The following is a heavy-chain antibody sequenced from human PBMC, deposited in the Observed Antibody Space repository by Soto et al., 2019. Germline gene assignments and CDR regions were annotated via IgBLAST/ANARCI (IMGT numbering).Heavy chain of an antibody. CDR3: ARDHLTRHTSGSLYYYGMDV. J-gene: IGHJ6*02. V-gene: IGHV4-59*12. CDR2: IYHSGST. Sequence: SETLSLTCTVSGGSMNSYYWSWIRQPPGKGLEWIGYIYHSGSTYYNPSLKSRVTISVDTSKNQFSLRLSSVTAADTAVYYCARDHLTRHTSGSLYYYGMDVWGQGTTVTVSS. D-gene: IGHD3-10*01. CDR1: GGSMNSYY.